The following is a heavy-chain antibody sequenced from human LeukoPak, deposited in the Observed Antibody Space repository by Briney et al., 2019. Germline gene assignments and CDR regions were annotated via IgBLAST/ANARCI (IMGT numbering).Heavy chain of an antibody. CDR2: IYYSGST. Sequence: PSETLSLTCTVSGGSISSYYWSWIRQPPGQGLEWIGYIYYSGSTYYNPSLTSRVTISVDTSKNQFSLKLSSVTTADTAVYYCARGSNYFDYWGQGTLVTVSS. J-gene: IGHJ4*02. CDR1: GGSISSYY. D-gene: IGHD4-11*01. CDR3: ARGSNYFDY. V-gene: IGHV4-59*01.